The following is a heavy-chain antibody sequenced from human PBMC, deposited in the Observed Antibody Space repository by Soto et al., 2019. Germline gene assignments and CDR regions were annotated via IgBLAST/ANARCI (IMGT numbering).Heavy chain of an antibody. CDR3: AKTNLFGSGTKDY. Sequence: EVQLLDSGGGLVQPGGSLRLSCAASGFTFSRYAMSWVRQAPGRGLEWVSAISGSGGSTYYADSVKGRFTISRDNSKNTRYLQMNGLRAEDTAVYYCAKTNLFGSGTKDYWGPGTLVTVSS. J-gene: IGHJ4*02. CDR1: GFTFSRYA. V-gene: IGHV3-23*01. CDR2: ISGSGGST. D-gene: IGHD3-10*01.